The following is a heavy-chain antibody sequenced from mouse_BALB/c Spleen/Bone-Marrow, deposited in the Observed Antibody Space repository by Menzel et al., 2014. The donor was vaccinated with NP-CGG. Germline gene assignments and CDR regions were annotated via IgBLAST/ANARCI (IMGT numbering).Heavy chain of an antibody. CDR2: IYPGDFNT. V-gene: IGHV1S56*01. CDR3: ARKSQRAYDSMNY. J-gene: IGHJ4*01. D-gene: IGHD2-4*01. CDR1: GYTFTSYY. Sequence: VQLQQSGPELVKPGASVRISCKASGYTFTSYYIHWVRQRPGQGLEWIGWIYPGDFNTKFNEKFKGKATLTADNSSSTASMQLSSLTSEDSAVYFCARKSQRAYDSMNYWGQGTSVTVSS.